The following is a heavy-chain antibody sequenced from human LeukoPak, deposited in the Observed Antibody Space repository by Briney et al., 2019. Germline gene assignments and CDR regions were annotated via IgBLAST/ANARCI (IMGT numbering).Heavy chain of an antibody. CDR3: ARGGFGSGSYSDY. CDR1: GYTFTSYD. Sequence: ASVKVSCKASGYTFTSYDINWVRQATGQGLEWIGWMNPNSGDTGYVQKFQGRVTMTRDTSISTAYMELSSLRSEDTAVYYCARGGFGSGSYSDYWGQGTLVTVSS. V-gene: IGHV1-8*01. CDR2: MNPNSGDT. J-gene: IGHJ4*02. D-gene: IGHD3-10*01.